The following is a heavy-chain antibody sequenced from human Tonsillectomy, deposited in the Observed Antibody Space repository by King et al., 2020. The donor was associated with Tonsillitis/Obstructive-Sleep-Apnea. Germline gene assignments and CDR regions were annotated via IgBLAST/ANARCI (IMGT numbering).Heavy chain of an antibody. D-gene: IGHD6-13*01. Sequence: VQLVESGGGLVQPGGSLRLSCAASGFSFDDYAMHWVRLAPGKGLEWVSGISWNSVSIEYADSVQGRFTISRDNAKNSLYLQMNSLRPEDTALYYRAKGTPAEAEDWFDPWGQGTLVTVSS. CDR3: AKGTPAEAEDWFDP. CDR1: GFSFDDYA. V-gene: IGHV3-9*01. J-gene: IGHJ5*02. CDR2: ISWNSVSI.